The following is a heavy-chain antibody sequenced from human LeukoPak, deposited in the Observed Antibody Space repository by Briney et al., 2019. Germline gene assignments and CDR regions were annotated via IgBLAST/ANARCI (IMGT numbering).Heavy chain of an antibody. CDR3: ARSDSSGWFDY. D-gene: IGHD6-19*01. CDR2: ISYDGSNK. Sequence: GGSLRLSCAASGLTFSSYAMHWVRQAPGKGLEWVAVISYDGSNKYYADSVKGRFTISRDNSKNTLYLQMNSLRAEDTAVYYCARSDSSGWFDYWGQGTLVTVSS. V-gene: IGHV3-30-3*01. CDR1: GLTFSSYA. J-gene: IGHJ4*02.